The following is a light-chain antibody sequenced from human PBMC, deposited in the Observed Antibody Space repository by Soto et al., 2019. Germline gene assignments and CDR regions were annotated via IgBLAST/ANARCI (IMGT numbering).Light chain of an antibody. CDR1: QSISSY. Sequence: DIQMTQSPSSLSASVGDRVTITCRASQSISSYLNWYQQKPGKAPKLLIYAASSLQSVVPSRFSGSGSGTHFTLTISSLQPEDFATYYCQQSYSTPPTFGQGTRLEIK. CDR2: AAS. J-gene: IGKJ5*01. V-gene: IGKV1-39*01. CDR3: QQSYSTPPT.